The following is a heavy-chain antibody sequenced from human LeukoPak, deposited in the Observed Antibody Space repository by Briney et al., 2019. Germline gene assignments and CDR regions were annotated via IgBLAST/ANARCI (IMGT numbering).Heavy chain of an antibody. CDR1: GGPISSGSYY. V-gene: IGHV4-61*02. D-gene: IGHD3-3*01. CDR3: ARDEFGYDFWSGYPPYYYMDV. J-gene: IGHJ6*03. CDR2: IYTSGST. Sequence: SETLSLTCTASGGPISSGSYYWSWIRQPAGKGLEWIGRIYTSGSTNYNPSLKSRVTISVDTSKNQFSLKLSSVTAADTAVYYCARDEFGYDFWSGYPPYYYMDVWGKGTTVTVSS.